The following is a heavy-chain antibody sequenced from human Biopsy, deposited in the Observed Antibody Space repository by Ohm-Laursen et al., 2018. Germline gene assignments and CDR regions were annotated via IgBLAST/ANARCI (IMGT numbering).Heavy chain of an antibody. D-gene: IGHD5-18*01. CDR3: ARGGIVSVHSYGRMGLFYFDS. CDR2: ISYTGYT. J-gene: IGHJ5*01. V-gene: IGHV4-59*11. CDR1: GGSFTGHY. Sequence: SETLSLTCTVSGGSFTGHYWSWIRQPPGKGLEWIGHISYTGYTSYNAPLKSRVTISVDTSRNHFSLRLSSLTAADTAVYYCARGGIVSVHSYGRMGLFYFDSWGQGILVTVAS.